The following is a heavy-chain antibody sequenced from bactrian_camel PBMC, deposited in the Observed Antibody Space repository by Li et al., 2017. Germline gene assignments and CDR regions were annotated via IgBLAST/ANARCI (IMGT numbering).Heavy chain of an antibody. V-gene: IGHV3S55*01. CDR3: AAGPDVGREKHLTADQVLSIRRNNF. J-gene: IGHJ4*01. D-gene: IGHD3*01. Sequence: QVQLVESGGGAVQTGGSLRLTCTAVGLTFEGGNQGWYRGTPGNEFELVSSIAPDGSRWYADSVQGRFTISRNVLPERLSLQMTRLKAEDTAMYYCAAGPDVGREKHLTADQVLSIRRNNFWGQGTQVTVS. CDR1: GLTFEGGN. CDR2: IAPDGSR.